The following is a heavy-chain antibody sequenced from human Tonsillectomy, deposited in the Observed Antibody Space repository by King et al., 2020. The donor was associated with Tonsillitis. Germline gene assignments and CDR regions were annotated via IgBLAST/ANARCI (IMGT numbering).Heavy chain of an antibody. Sequence: VQLVESGGGVVQPGRSLRLSCAASGFTFSTYSIHWVRQAPGKGLEWVAVISYDGSNKYYADSVKGRFTISRDNSKKTLYLQMNSLRAEDTAVYYCARDQNYGSGSYYVSGYFDYWGQGTLVTVSS. CDR3: ARDQNYGSGSYYVSGYFDY. D-gene: IGHD3-10*01. CDR1: GFTFSTYS. V-gene: IGHV3-30-3*01. J-gene: IGHJ4*02. CDR2: ISYDGSNK.